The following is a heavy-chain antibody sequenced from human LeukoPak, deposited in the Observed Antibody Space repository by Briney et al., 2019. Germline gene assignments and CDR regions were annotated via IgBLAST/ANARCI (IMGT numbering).Heavy chain of an antibody. CDR2: IYSSGST. J-gene: IGHJ4*02. V-gene: IGHV4-59*08. CDR3: ARHYNSGTYPLDY. D-gene: IGHD3-10*01. CDR1: GGSISGHY. Sequence: PSETLSLTCTVSGGSISGHYWSWIRQPPGKGLEGIAYIYSSGSTNYNPSLKSRVTMSVDTSKNQFSLKLSSVTAADTAVYYCARHYNSGTYPLDYWGQGTLVTVSS.